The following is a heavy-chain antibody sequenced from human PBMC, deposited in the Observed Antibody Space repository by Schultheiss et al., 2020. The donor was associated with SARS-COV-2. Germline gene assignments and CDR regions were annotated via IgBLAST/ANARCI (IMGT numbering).Heavy chain of an antibody. V-gene: IGHV4-39*01. Sequence: SQTLSLTCTVSGGSISIYTYWGWIRQPPGKGLEWIGNIYYTGSTYNNPSLKSRVTISVDTSKNQFSLRLSSVTAADTAVYYCGVVTTYNWFDPWGQGTLVTVSS. CDR2: IYYTGST. J-gene: IGHJ5*02. CDR1: GGSISIYTY. D-gene: IGHD4-17*01. CDR3: GVVTTYNWFDP.